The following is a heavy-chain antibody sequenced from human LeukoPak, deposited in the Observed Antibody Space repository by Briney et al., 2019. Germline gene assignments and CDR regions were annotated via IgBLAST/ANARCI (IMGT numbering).Heavy chain of an antibody. CDR1: GFSFSSYA. Sequence: GSLRLSCAASGFSFSSYAMTWARQAPVKGLEWVSAISGDGTRTYYADSVKGRFTISRDNSKNTLYLEMSSLRVEDTAIYYCAKWPEGAMDYFDYWGQGTLVTVSS. D-gene: IGHD3-16*01. V-gene: IGHV3-23*01. J-gene: IGHJ4*02. CDR2: ISGDGTRT. CDR3: AKWPEGAMDYFDY.